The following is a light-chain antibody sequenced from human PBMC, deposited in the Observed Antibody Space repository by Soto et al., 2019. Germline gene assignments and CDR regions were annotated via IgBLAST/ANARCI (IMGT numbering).Light chain of an antibody. CDR1: QSLSINY. CDR3: QEYENTPGT. V-gene: IGKV3-20*01. Sequence: ENVLTQSPGTLSLSPGERATLSCRASQSLSINYVAWYQQRPGQAPRLLIYAASSRAAGIPDRFSGSGSGTDFTLDISRLEPEDFAVHYCQEYENTPGTFGRGTRLEIK. CDR2: AAS. J-gene: IGKJ5*01.